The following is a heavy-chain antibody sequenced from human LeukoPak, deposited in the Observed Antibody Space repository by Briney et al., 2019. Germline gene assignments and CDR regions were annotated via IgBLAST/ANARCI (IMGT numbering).Heavy chain of an antibody. V-gene: IGHV1-2*02. CDR1: GYTFTSYV. CDR3: ARDWAHCTNGVCYDYYYYYYMDV. J-gene: IGHJ6*03. Sequence: ASVKVSCKAFGYTFTSYVISWVGQAPGQGLEWMGWINPNSGCTNYAQKFQGRVTMTRDTSISTAYMELSRMRSDDTAVYYCARDWAHCTNGVCYDYYYYYYMDVWGKGTTVTVSS. D-gene: IGHD2-8*01. CDR2: INPNSGCT.